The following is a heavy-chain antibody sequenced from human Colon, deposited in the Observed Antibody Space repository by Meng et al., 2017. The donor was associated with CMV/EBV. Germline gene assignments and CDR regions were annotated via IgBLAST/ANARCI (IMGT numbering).Heavy chain of an antibody. J-gene: IGHJ5*02. CDR2: ISANNGNT. CDR1: GGTFSSYA. Sequence: ASVKVSCKASGGTFSSYAISWVRQAPGQGLDWMGWISANNGNTEYAQKFQGRATMTTDTSTNTAYMELRSLRPDDTAMYYCARAWWKSGVVVVSATTNWFDHWGQGTLVTVSS. CDR3: ARAWWKSGVVVVSATTNWFDH. D-gene: IGHD2-2*01. V-gene: IGHV1-18*01.